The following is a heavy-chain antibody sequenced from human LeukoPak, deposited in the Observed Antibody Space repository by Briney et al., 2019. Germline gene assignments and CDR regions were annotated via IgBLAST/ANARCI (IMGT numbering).Heavy chain of an antibody. V-gene: IGHV3-21*01. Sequence: GGSLRLSCAASGFTFSSYSMNWVRQAPGKGLEWVSSISSSSSYIYYADSVKGRFTISRDNAKNSLYLQMNSLRAEDTAVYYCARDVTGYGGNSEGGWGQGTLVTVSS. CDR2: ISSSSSYI. D-gene: IGHD4-23*01. CDR3: ARDVTGYGGNSEGG. CDR1: GFTFSSYS. J-gene: IGHJ4*02.